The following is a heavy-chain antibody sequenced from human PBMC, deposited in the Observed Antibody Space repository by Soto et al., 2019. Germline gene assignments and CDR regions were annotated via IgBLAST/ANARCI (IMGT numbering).Heavy chain of an antibody. CDR3: ARGPSGDKVDY. J-gene: IGHJ4*02. CDR1: GGSISSAAYC. Sequence: QVQLQESGPRLVSPSQTLSLTCTVSGGSISSAAYCWSWIRQSPDKGLEWIGHIYDGGNTYSSPSRKDRVTISADTSDTKFSLELNSVSAADTAVYYWARGPSGDKVDYWGQGIQVTVAS. V-gene: IGHV4-30-4*01. CDR2: IYDGGNT. D-gene: IGHD7-27*01.